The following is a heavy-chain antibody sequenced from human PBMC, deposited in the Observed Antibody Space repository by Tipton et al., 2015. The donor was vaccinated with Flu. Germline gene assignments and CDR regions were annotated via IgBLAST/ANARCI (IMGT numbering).Heavy chain of an antibody. Sequence: LRLSCTVSGGSIRSSTDFWAWIRQSPGKGLEWIGTIYYTGSTYYNVSLKSRVTISVDASKNQLSLKLSSVTAADTAVYYCARDVGPQIKVTGGLDVWGQGTTVTVFS. CDR2: IYYTGST. J-gene: IGHJ6*02. V-gene: IGHV4-39*07. CDR3: ARDVGPQIKVTGGLDV. CDR1: GGSIRSSTDF. D-gene: IGHD2-21*02.